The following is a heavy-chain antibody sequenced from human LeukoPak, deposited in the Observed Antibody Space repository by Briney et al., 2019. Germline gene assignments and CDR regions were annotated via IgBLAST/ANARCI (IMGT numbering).Heavy chain of an antibody. J-gene: IGHJ4*02. V-gene: IGHV1-46*01. D-gene: IGHD1-26*01. CDR3: ARGGVVGPRQPEIDY. Sequence: YTFXXXYMHWVRQAPGQGLEWMGIINPSGGSTSYAQKFQGRVTMTRDTSTSTVYMELSSLRSEDTAVYYCARGGVVGPRQPEIDYWGQGTLVTVSS. CDR2: INPSGGST. CDR1: YTFXXXY.